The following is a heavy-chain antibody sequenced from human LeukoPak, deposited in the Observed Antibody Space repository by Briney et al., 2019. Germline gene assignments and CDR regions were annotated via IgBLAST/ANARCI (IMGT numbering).Heavy chain of an antibody. CDR1: GFTFSSYA. J-gene: IGHJ4*02. CDR2: SSDSGGST. Sequence: GGSLRLTCAASGFTFSSYAMSWVRQAPGKGLEWVSASSDSGGSTYYADSVKGRFTISRDNSKNTLYLQMNSLRAEDTAVYYCAKFLPSHIVVANYYFDYWGQGTLVTVSS. V-gene: IGHV3-23*01. CDR3: AKFLPSHIVVANYYFDY. D-gene: IGHD2-21*01.